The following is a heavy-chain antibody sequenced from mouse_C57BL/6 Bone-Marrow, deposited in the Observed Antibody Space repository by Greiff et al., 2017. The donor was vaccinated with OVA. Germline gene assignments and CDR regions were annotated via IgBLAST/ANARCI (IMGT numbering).Heavy chain of an antibody. V-gene: IGHV5-17*01. J-gene: IGHJ1*03. Sequence: EVMLVESGGGLVKPGGSLKLSCAASGFTFSDYGMHWVRQAPEKGLEWVAYISSGSSTIYYADTVKGRFTISRDNAKNTLFLQMTSLRSEDTAMYYCARYYGSSYGYFDVWGTGTTGTVSS. D-gene: IGHD1-1*01. CDR3: ARYYGSSYGYFDV. CDR1: GFTFSDYG. CDR2: ISSGSSTI.